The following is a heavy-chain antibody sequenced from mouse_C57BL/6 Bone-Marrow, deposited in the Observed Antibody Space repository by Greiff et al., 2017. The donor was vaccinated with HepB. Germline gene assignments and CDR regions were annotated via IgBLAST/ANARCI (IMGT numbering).Heavy chain of an antibody. D-gene: IGHD3-2*02. CDR1: GYTFTSYW. J-gene: IGHJ3*01. Sequence: QVHVKQSGAELAKPGASVKLSCKASGYTFTSYWMHWVKQRPGQGLEWIGYINPSSGYTKYNQKFKDKATLTADKSSSTAYMQLSSLTYEDSAVYYCAKGSSGYLPDWGQGTLVTVSA. V-gene: IGHV1-7*01. CDR3: AKGSSGYLPD. CDR2: INPSSGYT.